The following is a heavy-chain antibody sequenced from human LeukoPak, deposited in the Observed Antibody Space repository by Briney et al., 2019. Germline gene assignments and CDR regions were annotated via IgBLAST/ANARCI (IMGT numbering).Heavy chain of an antibody. Sequence: QPGGSLRLSCAASGFSFSSDWMHWVRQVPGEGLVWVSRINSDGSSTAYADSVKGRFTISRDNAKSSLYLQMNSLRAEDTAVYYCARDFPQPSSGWFENPGAALDIWGQGTMVTVSS. CDR2: INSDGSST. CDR1: GFSFSSDW. CDR3: ARDFPQPSSGWFENPGAALDI. J-gene: IGHJ3*02. V-gene: IGHV3-74*01. D-gene: IGHD6-19*01.